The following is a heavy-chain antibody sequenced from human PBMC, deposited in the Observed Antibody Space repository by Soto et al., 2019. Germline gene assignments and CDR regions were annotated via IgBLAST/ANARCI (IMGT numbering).Heavy chain of an antibody. V-gene: IGHV4-59*08. J-gene: IGHJ6*02. D-gene: IGHD3-9*01. CDR3: ARHPAIPKFENGLDV. Sequence: QLRESGPGLVKPSETLSLTCTVSGGSVNYLYWSWIRQSPGKGLEWIGYIYYNGFTIYNPSLKSRVTISIDTSKNQFSLNLSSVTAADTAMYFCARHPAIPKFENGLDVWGQGTTVTVSS. CDR1: GGSVNYLY. CDR2: IYYNGFT.